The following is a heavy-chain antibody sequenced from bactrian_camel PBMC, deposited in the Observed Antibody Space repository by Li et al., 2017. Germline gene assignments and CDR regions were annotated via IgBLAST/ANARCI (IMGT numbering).Heavy chain of an antibody. D-gene: IGHD7*01. CDR1: GVTFVGSD. CDR3: AADLRWSSAQCIPLMLAGGVEFAD. J-gene: IGHJ4*01. Sequence: HVQLVESGGGSAQTGESLTLSCTGSGVTFVGSDRGWYRQGPGNECELISSISRDGTTHYTDPVKGRFTISHDRTKNTLYLDMDLLNPEDTAMYYCAADLRWSSAQCIPLMLAGGVEFADWGQGTQVTVS. CDR2: ISRDGTT. V-gene: IGHV3S55*01.